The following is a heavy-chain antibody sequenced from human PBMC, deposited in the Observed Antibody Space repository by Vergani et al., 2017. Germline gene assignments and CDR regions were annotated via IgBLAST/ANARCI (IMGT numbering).Heavy chain of an antibody. CDR2: IYYSGST. D-gene: IGHD2-15*01. CDR3: ARDXPNIVVVVAATGSGGIDC. CDR1: GGSISSSSSY. V-gene: IGHV4-39*07. J-gene: IGHJ4*02. Sequence: QLQLQESGPGLVKPSETLSLTCTVSGGSISSSSSYWGWIRQPPGKGLEWIVSIYYSGSTYYNPSLKSRVTISVDTSKNQFSLKLSSVTAADTAVYYCARDXPNIVVVVAATGSGGIDCGGQGTLVTVSS.